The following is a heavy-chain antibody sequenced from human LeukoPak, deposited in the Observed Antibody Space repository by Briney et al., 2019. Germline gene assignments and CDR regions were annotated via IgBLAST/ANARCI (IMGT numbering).Heavy chain of an antibody. CDR2: IWYDGSNK. Sequence: QAGGSLRLSCAASGFTFSSYGMHWVRQAPGKGLEWVAVIWYDGSNKYYADSVKGRFTISRDNSKNTQYLQMNSLRAEDTAVYYCARGTDYYDSSGYYPPYYYGMDVWGQGTTVTVSS. V-gene: IGHV3-33*01. D-gene: IGHD3-22*01. J-gene: IGHJ6*02. CDR1: GFTFSSYG. CDR3: ARGTDYYDSSGYYPPYYYGMDV.